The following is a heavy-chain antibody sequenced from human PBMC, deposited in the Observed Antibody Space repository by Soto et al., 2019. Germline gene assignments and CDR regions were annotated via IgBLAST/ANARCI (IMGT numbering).Heavy chain of an antibody. CDR1: GFIFSDYY. Sequence: EVQLMESGGGLVQPGGSLRLSCAASGFIFSDYYMDWVRQVPGKGLEWVGRTRNKVNSISAEYAASVKGRFSIYRDAYKHSMYLQINSLKSDDTAVYYCPRDTGGSYDYWGQGALVTVSS. D-gene: IGHD3-16*01. V-gene: IGHV3-72*01. CDR2: TRNKVNSISA. CDR3: PRDTGGSYDY. J-gene: IGHJ4*02.